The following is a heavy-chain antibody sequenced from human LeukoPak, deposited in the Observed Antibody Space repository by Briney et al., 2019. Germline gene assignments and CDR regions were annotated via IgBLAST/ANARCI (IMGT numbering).Heavy chain of an antibody. Sequence: ASVKVSCKASGYTFTSYDVHWVRQATGQGLEWMGWLNPNSGNTGYAQKFQGRVTMTRNTSISTAYMELSSLRSEDTAVYYCARGFHYGSGNDYWGQGTLVTVSS. J-gene: IGHJ4*02. CDR1: GYTFTSYD. V-gene: IGHV1-8*01. CDR3: ARGFHYGSGNDY. D-gene: IGHD3-10*01. CDR2: LNPNSGNT.